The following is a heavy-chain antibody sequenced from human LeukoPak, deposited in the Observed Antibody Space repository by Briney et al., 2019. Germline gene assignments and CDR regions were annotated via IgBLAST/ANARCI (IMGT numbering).Heavy chain of an antibody. J-gene: IGHJ4*02. CDR3: ARDPGLSN. CDR2: IRYDESNK. V-gene: IGHV3-30*02. CDR1: GFTFSSYG. D-gene: IGHD5/OR15-5a*01. Sequence: PGGSLRLPCAASGFTFSSYGMHWVRQAPGKGLEWVAFIRYDESNKYYADSVKGRFTISRDNSKNTLYLQMNSLRAEDTSVYYCARDPGLSNWGQGTLVTVSS.